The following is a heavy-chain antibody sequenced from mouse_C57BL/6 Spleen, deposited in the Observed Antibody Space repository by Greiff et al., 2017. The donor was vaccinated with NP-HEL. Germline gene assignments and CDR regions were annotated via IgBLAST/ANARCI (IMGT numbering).Heavy chain of an antibody. J-gene: IGHJ4*01. CDR1: GYTFTDYY. Sequence: VQLQQSGPVLVKPGASVKMSCKASGYTFTDYYMNWVKQSHGKSLEWIGVINPYNGGTSYNQKFKGKATLTVDKSSSTAYMELNSLTSEDSAVYYCAASSTVSMGAMDYWGQGTSVTVSS. V-gene: IGHV1-19*01. D-gene: IGHD2-2*01. CDR3: AASSTVSMGAMDY. CDR2: INPYNGGT.